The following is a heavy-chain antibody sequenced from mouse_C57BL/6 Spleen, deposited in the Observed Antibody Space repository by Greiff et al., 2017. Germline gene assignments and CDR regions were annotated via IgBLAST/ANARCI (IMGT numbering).Heavy chain of an antibody. CDR2: IDPEDGDT. D-gene: IGHD4-1*01. J-gene: IGHJ3*01. V-gene: IGHV14-1*01. CDR3: TTSSLTGPFAY. Sequence: VQLQQPGAELVRPGASVKLSCTASGFNIKDYYMHWVKQRPEQGLEWIGRIDPEDGDTEYAPKFQGKATMTADTSSNTAYLQLSSLTSEDTAVYYCTTSSLTGPFAYWGQGTLVTVSA. CDR1: GFNIKDYY.